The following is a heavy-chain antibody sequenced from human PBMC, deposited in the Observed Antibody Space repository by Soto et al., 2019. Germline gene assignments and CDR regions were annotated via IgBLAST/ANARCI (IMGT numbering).Heavy chain of an antibody. V-gene: IGHV3-48*01. CDR3: ARDYSSYGPFDY. CDR1: GFPFSSYS. J-gene: IGHJ4*02. CDR2: ISSSSSTI. Sequence: GSLRLSCAASGFPFSSYSMNWVRQAPGKGLEWVSYISSSSSTIYYADSVKGRFTISRDNAKNSLYLQMNSLRAEDTAVYYYARDYSSYGPFDYWGQGTLVTVSS. D-gene: IGHD5-18*01.